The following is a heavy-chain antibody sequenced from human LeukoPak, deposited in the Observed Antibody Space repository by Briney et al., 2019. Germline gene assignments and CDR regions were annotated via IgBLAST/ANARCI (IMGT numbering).Heavy chain of an antibody. CDR3: ARGIHSGSSGPYYFDY. Sequence: ASVKVSCKASAYTFISYGISWVRQAPGQGLEWMGWISAYNGHTNYAQKFQGRVTMTTDTSTSTAYMELRSLRSVDTAVYYCARGIHSGSSGPYYFDYWGQGTLVTVS. J-gene: IGHJ4*02. V-gene: IGHV1-18*01. CDR2: ISAYNGHT. CDR1: AYTFISYG. D-gene: IGHD1-26*01.